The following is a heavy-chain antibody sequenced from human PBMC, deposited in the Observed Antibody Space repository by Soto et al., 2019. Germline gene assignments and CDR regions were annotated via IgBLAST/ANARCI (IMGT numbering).Heavy chain of an antibody. V-gene: IGHV4-59*01. Sequence: SETLSLTCTVSGGSISSYYWSWIRQPPGKGLEWIGYIYYSGSTNYNPSLKSRVTISVDTSKNQFSLKLSSVTAADTAVYYCARVWGGAFDIWGQGTMVTVPS. D-gene: IGHD3-10*01. J-gene: IGHJ3*02. CDR2: IYYSGST. CDR3: ARVWGGAFDI. CDR1: GGSISSYY.